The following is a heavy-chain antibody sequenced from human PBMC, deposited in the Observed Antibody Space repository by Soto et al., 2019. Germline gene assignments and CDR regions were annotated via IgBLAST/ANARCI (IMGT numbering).Heavy chain of an antibody. CDR2: ISYDGSNK. CDR1: GFTFSSYA. V-gene: IGHV3-30-3*01. Sequence: QVQLVESGGGVVQPGMSLRLSCAASGFTFSSYAMHWVRQAPGKGLEWVAVISYDGSNKYYADSVKGRFTISRDNSKNTLYLQMNSLRAEDTAVYYCASHSKDYWGQGTLVTVSS. CDR3: ASHSKDY. J-gene: IGHJ4*02.